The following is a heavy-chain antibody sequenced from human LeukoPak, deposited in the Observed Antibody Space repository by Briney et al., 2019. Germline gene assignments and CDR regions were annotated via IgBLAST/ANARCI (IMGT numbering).Heavy chain of an antibody. Sequence: ASVKVSCKASGYTFTSYYMHWVRQAPGQGLEWMGAINSGDGGTTLPQKFQGRVTLTRDTSTSTLYMELSSLRSEDTAIYYCAREWGPGSSWYFDFWGQGTLSPSPQ. D-gene: IGHD3-10*01. CDR1: GYTFTSYY. CDR3: AREWGPGSSWYFDF. J-gene: IGHJ4*02. V-gene: IGHV1-46*01. CDR2: INSGDGGT.